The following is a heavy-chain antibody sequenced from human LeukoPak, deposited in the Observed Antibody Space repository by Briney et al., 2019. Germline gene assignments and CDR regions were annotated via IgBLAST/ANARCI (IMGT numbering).Heavy chain of an antibody. V-gene: IGHV4-59*01. J-gene: IGHJ4*02. CDR1: GGPISNFY. Sequence: PSETLFLTCSVSGGPISNFYWSWIRQPPGKRLEWIGYIYYTGTTNYNPSLNSRVTITVDTSRDQFSLRLNSVTAADTAVYYCARANVDTVTDYWGQGTLVTVSS. D-gene: IGHD5-18*01. CDR3: ARANVDTVTDY. CDR2: IYYTGTT.